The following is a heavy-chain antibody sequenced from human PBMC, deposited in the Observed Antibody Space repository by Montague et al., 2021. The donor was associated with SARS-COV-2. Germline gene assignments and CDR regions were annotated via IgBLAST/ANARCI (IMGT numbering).Heavy chain of an antibody. CDR3: ARSVQFAYGLGV. Sequence: GTLSLTCTVSGGSMSDHYWAWIRQPPGKGLEWLAYIYYSGGINSNASLKSRVTMSVDTSKNQFSLKLTSVTAADTAVYYCARSVQFAYGLGVWGQGTTVTISS. D-gene: IGHD3-16*01. V-gene: IGHV4-59*11. J-gene: IGHJ6*02. CDR1: GGSMSDHY. CDR2: IYYSGGI.